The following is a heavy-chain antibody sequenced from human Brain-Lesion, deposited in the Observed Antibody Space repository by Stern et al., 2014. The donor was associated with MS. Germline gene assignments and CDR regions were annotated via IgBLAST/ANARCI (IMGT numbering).Heavy chain of an antibody. CDR3: ATLSPGAGGNYYRHFDY. V-gene: IGHV1-24*01. Sequence: QVQLVQSGAEVKKPGASVKVSCKVSGYTLTELYMNRGRQAPRKGREGMGGFDPEEGETIIGQKFQGRVTMTEDTSTDTAYMELSSLRSEDTAVYYCATLSPGAGGNYYRHFDYWGQGTLVTVSS. CDR2: FDPEEGET. CDR1: GYTLTELY. J-gene: IGHJ4*02. D-gene: IGHD1-26*01.